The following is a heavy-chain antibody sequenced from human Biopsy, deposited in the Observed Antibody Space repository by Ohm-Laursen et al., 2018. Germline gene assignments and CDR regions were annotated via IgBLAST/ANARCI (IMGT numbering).Heavy chain of an antibody. J-gene: IGHJ5*02. CDR3: ARHPTGFWFDP. V-gene: IGHV4-39*01. Sequence: SGTLSLTCTVSGGSISSSTTYYWAWLRQPPGKGLEWIGSIYNTETTFYNPSLKSRVTISVNTSTNQFSLKASSVTAADTALYFCARHPTGFWFDPWGHGTLVTVSS. CDR1: GGSISSSTTYY. CDR2: IYNTETT.